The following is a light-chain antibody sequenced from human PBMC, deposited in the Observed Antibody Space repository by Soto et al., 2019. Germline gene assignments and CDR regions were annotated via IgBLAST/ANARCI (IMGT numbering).Light chain of an antibody. CDR1: QSVINNY. J-gene: IGKJ1*01. Sequence: EIVLTQSPGTLSLSPGERATLSCRASQSVINNYLAWYQQKPGQAPRLLIYGASNRATGIPDRFSGSGSGTDFTLTISRLEPEDFAVYYCQQYSSSPWTFGQGTKVDIK. CDR2: GAS. CDR3: QQYSSSPWT. V-gene: IGKV3-20*01.